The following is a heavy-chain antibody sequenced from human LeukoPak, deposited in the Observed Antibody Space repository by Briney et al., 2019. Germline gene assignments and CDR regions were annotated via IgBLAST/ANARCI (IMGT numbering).Heavy chain of an antibody. V-gene: IGHV5-10-1*01. CDR3: ARLCPRYDCGMDV. CDR2: IDPSDSYT. CDR1: RYSFTNYW. Sequence: GESLKISCKGSRYSFTNYWIIWVRKMPGKGLEWMGRIDPSDSYTNYSPSFQGHVTISADKSISTAYLQWSGLKASDTAMYYCARLCPRYDCGMDVWGQGTSVTVSS. J-gene: IGHJ6*02.